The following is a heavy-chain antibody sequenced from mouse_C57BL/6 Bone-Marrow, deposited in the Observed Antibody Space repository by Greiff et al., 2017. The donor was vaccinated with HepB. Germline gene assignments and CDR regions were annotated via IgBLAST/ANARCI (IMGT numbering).Heavy chain of an antibody. CDR3: ASSGYGHYAMDY. CDR2: INPNNGGT. CDR1: GYTFTDYN. Sequence: VQLKESGPELVKPGASVKIPCKASGYTFTDYNMDWVKQSHGKSLEWIGDINPNNGGTIYNQKFKGKATLTVDKSSSTAYMELRSLTSEDTAVYYCASSGYGHYAMDYWGQGTSVTVSS. D-gene: IGHD3-2*02. J-gene: IGHJ4*01. V-gene: IGHV1-18*01.